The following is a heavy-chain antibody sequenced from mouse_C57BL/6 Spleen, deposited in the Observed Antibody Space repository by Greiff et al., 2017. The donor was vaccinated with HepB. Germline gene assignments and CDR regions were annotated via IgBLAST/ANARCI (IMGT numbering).Heavy chain of an antibody. V-gene: IGHV3-6*01. D-gene: IGHD2-1*01. CDR1: GYSITSGYY. CDR3: ARDLYGNYDFDY. CDR2: ISYDGSN. Sequence: DVKLQESGPGLVKPSQSLSLTCSVTGYSITSGYYWNWIRQFPGNKLEWMGYISYDGSNNYNPSLKNRISITRDTSKNQFFLKLNSVTTEDTATYYCARDLYGNYDFDYWGQGTTLTVSS. J-gene: IGHJ2*01.